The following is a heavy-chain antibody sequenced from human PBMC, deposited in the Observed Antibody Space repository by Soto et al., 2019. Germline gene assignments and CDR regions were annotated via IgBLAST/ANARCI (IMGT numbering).Heavy chain of an antibody. CDR1: GGSMSPYY. D-gene: IGHD3-22*01. CDR3: ARHLYAFDGSGYYDY. Sequence: PSETLSLTCSVFGGSMSPYYWSWIRQSPGKGLEWIANIYYRGNTNYNPSLESRVTISIDTSKNQFSLKLNSLTAADTAVYYCARHLYAFDGSGYYDYWGQGTLVTSPQ. CDR2: IYYRGNT. V-gene: IGHV4-59*08. J-gene: IGHJ4*02.